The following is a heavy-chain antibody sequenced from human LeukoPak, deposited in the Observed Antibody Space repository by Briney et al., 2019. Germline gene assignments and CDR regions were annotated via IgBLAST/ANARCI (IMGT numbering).Heavy chain of an antibody. Sequence: PGGSLRLSCAASGFTFSSYGMNWVRQAPGKGLEWVSSISSSSSYKYYADSVRGRFTISRDNAKNSLYLQMNSLRAEDTAVYYCARGPYFSDSSGYYLHYWGQGTLVTVSS. D-gene: IGHD3-22*01. CDR1: GFTFSSYG. J-gene: IGHJ4*02. CDR2: ISSSSSYK. V-gene: IGHV3-21*01. CDR3: ARGPYFSDSSGYYLHY.